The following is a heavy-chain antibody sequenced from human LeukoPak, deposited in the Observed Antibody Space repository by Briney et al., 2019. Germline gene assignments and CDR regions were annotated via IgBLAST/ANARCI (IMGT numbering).Heavy chain of an antibody. CDR2: FYYSGST. CDR1: GGSISSYY. Sequence: SETLSLTCAVSGGSISSYYWSWIRQPPGKGLEWIGYFYYSGSTNYSPSLKSRVTISIDTSKNQFSLKLNSVTAADTAVYYRARGSSWSYYFDYWGQGTLVTVSS. V-gene: IGHV4-59*01. D-gene: IGHD6-13*01. J-gene: IGHJ4*02. CDR3: ARGSSWSYYFDY.